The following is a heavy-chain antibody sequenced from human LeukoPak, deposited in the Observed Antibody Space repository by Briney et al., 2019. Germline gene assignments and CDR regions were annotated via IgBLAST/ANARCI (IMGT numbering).Heavy chain of an antibody. D-gene: IGHD4-23*01. CDR3: ARDSDYGGNAFDI. J-gene: IGHJ3*02. Sequence: SETLSLTCTVSGGSISSGSYYWGWIRQPPGKGLEWIGSIYYSGSTYYNPSLKSRVTISVDTSKNQFSLKLSSVTAADTAVYYCARDSDYGGNAFDIWGQGTMVTVSS. CDR2: IYYSGST. V-gene: IGHV4-39*07. CDR1: GGSISSGSYY.